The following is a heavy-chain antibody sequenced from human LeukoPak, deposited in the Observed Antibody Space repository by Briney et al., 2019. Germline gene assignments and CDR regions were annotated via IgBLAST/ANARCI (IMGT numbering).Heavy chain of an antibody. V-gene: IGHV3-30*03. Sequence: GGSLRLSCTASGFTFSNYDMHWVRQAPGKGLEWVAVISRDGTNKYYADSVKGRFTISRDNSKNTVYLQMNSQSAEDTAVYYCARDQTAGYSDYWGQGTLVTVSS. CDR1: GFTFSNYD. CDR3: ARDQTAGYSDY. D-gene: IGHD3-22*01. CDR2: ISRDGTNK. J-gene: IGHJ4*02.